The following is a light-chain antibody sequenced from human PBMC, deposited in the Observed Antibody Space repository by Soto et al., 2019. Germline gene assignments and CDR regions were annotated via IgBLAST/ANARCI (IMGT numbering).Light chain of an antibody. CDR2: GAS. CDR3: QQYGSPTRT. CDR1: QSVSSSY. J-gene: IGKJ2*02. Sequence: EIVLTQSPGTLSLSPGERATLSCRASQSVSSSYLAWYQQKPGQAPRLLIYGASSRATGIPDRFSGSGSGTDFTLTISRLEPEDFAVYYCQQYGSPTRTFGQGTMLEIK. V-gene: IGKV3-20*01.